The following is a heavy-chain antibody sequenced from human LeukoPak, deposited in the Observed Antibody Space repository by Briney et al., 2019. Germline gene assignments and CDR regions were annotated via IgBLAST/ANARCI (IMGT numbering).Heavy chain of an antibody. J-gene: IGHJ3*01. CDR2: ISTNGGTI. CDR1: GFTFSTYA. Sequence: GGCLRLSCAASGFTFSTYAMHWVRQAPGEGLEYVSAISTNGGTIYYANCVKGRFTIYRHHSKNTLYLQMDVLRAEDMSVYYCAKERSVYHYGSLKDDFDVWGQGTMVTVSS. D-gene: IGHD3-10*01. V-gene: IGHV3-64*01. CDR3: AKERSVYHYGSLKDDFDV.